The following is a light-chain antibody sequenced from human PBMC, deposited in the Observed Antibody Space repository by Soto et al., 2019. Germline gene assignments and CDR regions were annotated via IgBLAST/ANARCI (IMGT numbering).Light chain of an antibody. CDR1: QSVSSN. CDR2: GPS. J-gene: IGKJ2*03. CDR3: QQFNNWPPYS. Sequence: EIVMTHSPATLYVSPGERATLSCRASQSVSSNLAWYQQKPGQANRLHIYGPSSRATGIPARFSGSRSGTEFTLTISSLQSEEFAVYYCQQFNNWPPYSFGQGTKLEI. V-gene: IGKV3-15*01.